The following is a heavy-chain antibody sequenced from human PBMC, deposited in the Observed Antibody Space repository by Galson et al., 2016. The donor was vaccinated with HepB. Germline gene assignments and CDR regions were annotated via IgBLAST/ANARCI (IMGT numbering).Heavy chain of an antibody. CDR2: IFHSGRK. Sequence: LFPTCAVACVSISSAGYSLTWVRQPPGKALECIGHIFHSGRKYHNPSLQSRLTISVDKSRNQFSLRLGSVTAADTAVYYCAKDYASARGGMDVWGQGTPVTVS. CDR1: CVSISSAGYS. V-gene: IGHV4-30-2*01. D-gene: IGHD3-10*01. J-gene: IGHJ6*02. CDR3: AKDYASARGGMDV.